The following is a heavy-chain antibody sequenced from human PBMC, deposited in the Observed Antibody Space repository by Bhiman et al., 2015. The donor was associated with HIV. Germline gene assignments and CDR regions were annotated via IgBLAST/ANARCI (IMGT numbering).Heavy chain of an antibody. CDR2: ISWNSGSI. D-gene: IGHD3-10*01. Sequence: EVQLVESGGGLVQPGRSLRLSCAASGFTFDDYAMHWVRQAPGKGLEWVSGISWNSGSIGYADSVKGRFTISRDNAKNSLYLQMNSLRAEDTALYYCAKDKAGSMEAFDIWGQGTMVTVSS. CDR1: GFTFDDYA. V-gene: IGHV3-9*01. CDR3: AKDKAGSMEAFDI. J-gene: IGHJ3*02.